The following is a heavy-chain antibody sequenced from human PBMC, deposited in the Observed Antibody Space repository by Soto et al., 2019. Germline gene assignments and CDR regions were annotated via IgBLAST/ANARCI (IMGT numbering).Heavy chain of an antibody. Sequence: SVEVSCKASGGTFSSYSISWVLQAPGQGLERMGGIIPIFGTANYAQKFQGRVTITADESTSTAYMELSSLRSEDTAVYYCARDSSADAFDIWGQGTMVTVSS. CDR3: ARDSSADAFDI. CDR2: IIPIFGTA. V-gene: IGHV1-69*13. D-gene: IGHD6-6*01. J-gene: IGHJ3*02. CDR1: GGTFSSYS.